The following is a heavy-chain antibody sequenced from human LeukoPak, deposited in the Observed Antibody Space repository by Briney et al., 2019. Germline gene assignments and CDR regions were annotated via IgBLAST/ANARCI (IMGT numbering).Heavy chain of an antibody. J-gene: IGHJ5*02. CDR1: GFTFDDYG. V-gene: IGHV3-23*01. D-gene: IGHD3-22*01. CDR3: AREGTYYDSSGYYVS. Sequence: GGSLRLSCAASGFTFDDYGMSWVRQAPGKGLEWVSVISGSGGKTYYADSVKGRFTLSRDNSNNTMSLEMRSLRAEDTAVYYCAREGTYYDSSGYYVSWGQGTLVTVSS. CDR2: ISGSGGKT.